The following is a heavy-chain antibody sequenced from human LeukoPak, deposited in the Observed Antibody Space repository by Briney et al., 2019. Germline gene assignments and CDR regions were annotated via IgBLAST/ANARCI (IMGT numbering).Heavy chain of an antibody. CDR1: XXXFTXXX. CDR2: ISAYNGNT. J-gene: IGHJ4*02. CDR3: ARGSSGTGDY. D-gene: IGHD2-8*02. V-gene: IGHV1-18*01. Sequence: SCKXXXXXFTXXXISWVRQAPGQGLEWMGWISAYNGNTNYAQKLQGRVTMTTDTSTSTAYMELRSLRSDDTAVYYCARGSSGTGDYWGQGTLVTVSS.